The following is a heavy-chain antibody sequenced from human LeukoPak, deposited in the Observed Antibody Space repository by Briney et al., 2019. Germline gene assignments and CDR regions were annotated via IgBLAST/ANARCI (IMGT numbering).Heavy chain of an antibody. J-gene: IGHJ4*02. CDR1: GGSISSYY. CDR2: IYCSGST. D-gene: IGHD3-10*01. Sequence: TTSETLSLTCTVSGGSISSYYWSWIRQPPGKGLEWIGYIYCSGSTNYNPSLKSRVTISVDTSKNQFSLKLSSVTAADTAVYYCARSMVRGVIRYDYWGQGTLVTVSS. V-gene: IGHV4-59*01. CDR3: ARSMVRGVIRYDY.